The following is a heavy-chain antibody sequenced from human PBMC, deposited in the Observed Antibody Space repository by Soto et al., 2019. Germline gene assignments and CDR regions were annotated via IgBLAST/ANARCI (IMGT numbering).Heavy chain of an antibody. D-gene: IGHD2-15*01. CDR1: GFTFSTYA. J-gene: IGHJ4*02. CDR3: AKADLLGYCTGGSCYSLDY. V-gene: IGHV3-23*01. CDR2: ISGGGGST. Sequence: EVQVLESGGGLVQPGGSLRLSCVASGFTFSTYAMSWVRQAPGKGLEWVSGISGGGGSTYYADSVKGRFTISRDNSKNKLYLQMISLRAEDTAVYYCAKADLLGYCTGGSCYSLDYWGQGTLVTVSS.